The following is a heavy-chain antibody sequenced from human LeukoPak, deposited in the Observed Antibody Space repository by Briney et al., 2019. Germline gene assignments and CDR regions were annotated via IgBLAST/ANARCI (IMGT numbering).Heavy chain of an antibody. CDR2: IIPIFGTA. Sequence: ASVKVSCKASGGTFSSYAISWVRQAPGQGLEWMGGIIPIFGTANYAQKFQGRVTITTDESTSTAYMELSSLRSEDTAVYYCATGVLTIFGVVQHPPSGPNYYYYMDVWGKGTTVTVSS. J-gene: IGHJ6*03. CDR3: ATGVLTIFGVVQHPPSGPNYYYYMDV. CDR1: GGTFSSYA. V-gene: IGHV1-69*05. D-gene: IGHD3-3*01.